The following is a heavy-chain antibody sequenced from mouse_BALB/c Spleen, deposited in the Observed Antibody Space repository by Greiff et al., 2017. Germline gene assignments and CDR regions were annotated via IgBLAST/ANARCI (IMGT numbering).Heavy chain of an antibody. V-gene: IGHV1-7*01. J-gene: IGHJ2*01. CDR2: INPSTGYT. D-gene: IGHD4-1*01. Sequence: QVQLQQSGAELAKPGASVKMSCKASGYTFTSYWMHWVKQRPGQGLEWIGYINPSTGYTEYNQKFKDKATLTADKSSSTAYMQLSSLTSEDSAVYYCARGSLSSWDVNFDYWVQGTTLTVSS. CDR3: ARGSLSSWDVNFDY. CDR1: GYTFTSYW.